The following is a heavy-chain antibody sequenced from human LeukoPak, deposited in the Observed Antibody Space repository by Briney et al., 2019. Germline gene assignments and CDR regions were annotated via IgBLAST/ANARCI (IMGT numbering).Heavy chain of an antibody. CDR1: GFTFSSYG. D-gene: IGHD6-13*01. CDR3: AHSSSLI. Sequence: GRSLRLSCAASGFTFSSYGMHWVRQAPGMGLEWVAVISYDGSNKYYADSVKGRFTISRDNSKNTLYLQMNSLRAEDTAVYYCAHSSSLIWGQGTLVTVSS. J-gene: IGHJ4*02. CDR2: ISYDGSNK. V-gene: IGHV3-30*03.